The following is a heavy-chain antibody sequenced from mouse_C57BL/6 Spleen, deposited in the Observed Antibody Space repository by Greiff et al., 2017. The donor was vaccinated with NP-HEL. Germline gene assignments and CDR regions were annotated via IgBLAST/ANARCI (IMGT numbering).Heavy chain of an antibody. Sequence: EVQLVESEGGLVQPGSSMKLSCTASGFTFSDYYMAWVRQVPEKGLEWVANINYDGSSTYYLDSLKSRFIISRDNAKNILYLQMSSLKSEDTATYYCARDNGNNYAMDYWGQGTSVTVSS. D-gene: IGHD2-1*01. V-gene: IGHV5-16*01. CDR3: ARDNGNNYAMDY. CDR2: INYDGSST. J-gene: IGHJ4*01. CDR1: GFTFSDYY.